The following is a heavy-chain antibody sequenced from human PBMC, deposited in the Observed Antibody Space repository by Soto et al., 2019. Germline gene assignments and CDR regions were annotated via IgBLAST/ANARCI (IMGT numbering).Heavy chain of an antibody. Sequence: PSWTLSLTCTVSGGSISINYWSWIRQPPGKGLERIGEINQRGSTNYNPSLKGRVTISVDTSKNQFSLKLSSVTAADTAVYYCAREIGGSSAAGNRNPFDYWGQGTLVTVTS. D-gene: IGHD6-13*01. CDR3: AREIGGSSAAGNRNPFDY. V-gene: IGHV4-34*01. J-gene: IGHJ4*02. CDR1: GGSISINY. CDR2: INQRGST.